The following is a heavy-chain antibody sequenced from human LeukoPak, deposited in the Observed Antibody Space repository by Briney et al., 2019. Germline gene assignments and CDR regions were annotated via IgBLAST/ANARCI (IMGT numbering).Heavy chain of an antibody. V-gene: IGHV3-66*01. CDR3: ARVGTTAYGRDV. Sequence: GGSLRLSCAASGFTVSSNYMSWVRQAPGKGLEWVSVIYSGGSTYYADSVKGRFTISRDNSKNTLYLQMNSLRAEDTAVYYCARVGTTAYGRDVWGQGTTVTVSS. D-gene: IGHD1-7*01. CDR2: IYSGGST. J-gene: IGHJ6*02. CDR1: GFTVSSNY.